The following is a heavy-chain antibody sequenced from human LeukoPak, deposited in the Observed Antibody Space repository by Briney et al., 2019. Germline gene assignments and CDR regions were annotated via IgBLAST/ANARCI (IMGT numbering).Heavy chain of an antibody. CDR3: AYGGDY. V-gene: IGHV4-34*01. D-gene: IGHD4-17*01. Sequence: SETLSLTCAVYGGSFSGYYWSWIRQPPGEGLEWIGEINHSGSTNYNPSLKSRVTISVDTSKNQFSLKLSSVTAADTAVYYCAYGGDYWGQGTLVTVSS. CDR2: INHSGST. CDR1: GGSFSGYY. J-gene: IGHJ4*02.